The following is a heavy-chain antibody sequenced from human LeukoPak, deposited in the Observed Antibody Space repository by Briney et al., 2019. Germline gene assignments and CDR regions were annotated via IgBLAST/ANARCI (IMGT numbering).Heavy chain of an antibody. CDR2: IYYTGST. Sequence: SETLSLTCTVSGGSISDYYWSWIRQPPGKGLEWIGYIYYTGSTKYNPSLKSRVTMSVNTSNNQFSLKLNSVAAADTAVYYCARDSKLDYFDSWGQGTLVTVSS. CDR3: ARDSKLDYFDS. D-gene: IGHD2/OR15-2a*01. CDR1: GGSISDYY. V-gene: IGHV4-59*01. J-gene: IGHJ4*02.